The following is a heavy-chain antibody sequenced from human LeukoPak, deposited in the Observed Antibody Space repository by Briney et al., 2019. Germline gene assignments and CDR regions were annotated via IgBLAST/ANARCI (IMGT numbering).Heavy chain of an antibody. CDR2: INPNSGGT. Sequence: ASVKVSFMDSGYPFTAYFIYWVRQAPGQGLEWMGWINPNSGGTNSAQKFQDRVTMTRDTSISTVYMELSSLRSDDTAVYYCAKSGYCLGHRWDVDVWGKRTTVTFSS. CDR1: GYPFTAYF. D-gene: IGHD5-18*01. V-gene: IGHV1-2*02. J-gene: IGHJ6*04. CDR3: AKSGYCLGHRWDVDV.